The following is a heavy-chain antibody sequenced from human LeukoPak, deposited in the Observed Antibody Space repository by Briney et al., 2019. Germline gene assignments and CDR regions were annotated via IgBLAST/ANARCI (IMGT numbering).Heavy chain of an antibody. Sequence: SETLSLTCTVSGGSISSYYWSWIRQPPGKGLEWIGYIYYSGSTNYNPSLKSRVTISVDTSKNQFSLKLSSVTAADTAVYYCASRQYDFWSGRPGGGFDPWGQGTLVTVSS. CDR3: ASRQYDFWSGRPGGGFDP. V-gene: IGHV4-59*01. J-gene: IGHJ5*02. CDR2: IYYSGST. D-gene: IGHD3-3*01. CDR1: GGSISSYY.